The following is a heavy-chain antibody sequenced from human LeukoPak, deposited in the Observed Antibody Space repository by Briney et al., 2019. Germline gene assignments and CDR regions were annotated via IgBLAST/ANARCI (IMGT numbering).Heavy chain of an antibody. J-gene: IGHJ4*02. CDR1: GDSISSSNW. Sequence: SETLSLTCAVSGDSISSSNWWSWVRQPPGEGLEWIGEIYHGRSTNYNPSLKSRVTISVDTSKNQFSLKLSSVTAADTAVYYCARVGVGATINTFDYWGQGTLVTVSS. CDR3: ARVGVGATINTFDY. D-gene: IGHD1-26*01. CDR2: IYHGRST. V-gene: IGHV4-4*02.